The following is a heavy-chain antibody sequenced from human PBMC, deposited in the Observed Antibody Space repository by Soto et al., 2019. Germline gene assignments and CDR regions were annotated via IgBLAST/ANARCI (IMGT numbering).Heavy chain of an antibody. Sequence: QVTLKESGPVLVKPTETLTLTCTVSGFSLSNARMGVSWIRQPPGKALEWLAHIFSNDEQSYSTSLKGRLTISKRPSKSQEVLTMTNTDPVDTATYYCARIRISSLKYGMDVWGQGTTVTVSS. V-gene: IGHV2-26*01. J-gene: IGHJ6*02. CDR1: GFSLSNARMG. CDR2: IFSNDEQ. CDR3: ARIRISSLKYGMDV. D-gene: IGHD3-3*02.